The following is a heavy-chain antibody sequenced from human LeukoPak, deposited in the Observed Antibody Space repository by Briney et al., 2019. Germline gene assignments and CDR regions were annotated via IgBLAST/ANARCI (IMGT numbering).Heavy chain of an antibody. J-gene: IGHJ4*02. CDR3: AKGRYGSGSYISYYFDY. Sequence: GGSLRLSCAASGFTFDDYAMHWVRQAPGKGLEWVSGISWNSGSIGYADSVKGRFTISRDNAKNSLYLQMNSLRAEDTALYYCAKGRYGSGSYISYYFDYWGQGTLVTVSS. CDR1: GFTFDDYA. D-gene: IGHD3-10*01. V-gene: IGHV3-9*01. CDR2: ISWNSGSI.